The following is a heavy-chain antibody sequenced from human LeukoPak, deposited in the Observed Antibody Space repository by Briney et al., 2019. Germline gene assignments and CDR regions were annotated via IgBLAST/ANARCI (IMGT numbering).Heavy chain of an antibody. J-gene: IGHJ4*02. CDR2: IKNGGSRT. CDR1: GVTFSRYW. V-gene: IGHV3-74*01. Sequence: GGSLRLSCAASGVTFSRYWMHWVRQARGKGLVWVSRIKNGGSRTTYADAVKGRFTISRDNAKNTLYLQMNSLSADDTAVYYCVREPYCSGGSCYTSGFDFWGQGTLVTVSS. D-gene: IGHD2-15*01. CDR3: VREPYCSGGSCYTSGFDF.